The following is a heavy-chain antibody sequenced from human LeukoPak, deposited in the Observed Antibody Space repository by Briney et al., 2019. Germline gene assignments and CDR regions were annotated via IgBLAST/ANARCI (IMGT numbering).Heavy chain of an antibody. CDR3: AREDRDGYNSRGNWFDP. CDR2: IYNTGSA. CDR1: GGSISSYY. Sequence: SETLSLTCTVSGGSISSYYWTWIRQPPGKRLEWIGYIYNTGSANYNPSFKGRVTLSVDTSKDQFSLKLSSVTAADTAVYYCAREDRDGYNSRGNWFDPWGQGNLVTVSS. J-gene: IGHJ5*02. D-gene: IGHD5-24*01. V-gene: IGHV4-59*01.